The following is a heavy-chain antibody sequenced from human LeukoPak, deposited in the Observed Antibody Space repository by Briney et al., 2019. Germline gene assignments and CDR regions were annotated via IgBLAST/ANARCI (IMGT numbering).Heavy chain of an antibody. CDR2: MNPNSGNT. CDR3: ARADFWSGYDAFDI. J-gene: IGHJ3*02. V-gene: IGHV1-8*01. D-gene: IGHD3-3*01. CDR1: GYTFTSYD. Sequence: ASVKVSCKASGYTFTSYDINWVRQATGQELEWMGWMNPNSGNTGYAQKFQGRVTMTRNTSISTAYMELSSLRSEDTAVYYCARADFWSGYDAFDIWGQGTMVTVSS.